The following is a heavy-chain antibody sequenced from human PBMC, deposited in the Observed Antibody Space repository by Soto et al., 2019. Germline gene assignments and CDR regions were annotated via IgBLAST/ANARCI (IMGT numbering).Heavy chain of an antibody. J-gene: IGHJ5*02. V-gene: IGHV4-30-2*01. CDR2: IYHSGST. Sequence: SETLSLTCAVSGGSISSGGYSWSWIRQPPGKGLEWIGYIYHSGSTYYNPSLKSRVTISVDRSKNQFSLKLSSVTAADTAVYYCARGIAAAGREGPRGWFDPWGQGTLVTVSS. D-gene: IGHD6-13*01. CDR3: ARGIAAAGREGPRGWFDP. CDR1: GGSISSGGYS.